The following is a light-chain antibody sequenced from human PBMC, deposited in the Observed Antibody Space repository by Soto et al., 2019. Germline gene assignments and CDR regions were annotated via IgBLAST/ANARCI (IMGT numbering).Light chain of an antibody. V-gene: IGLV4-69*01. CDR2: LDSDGSH. J-gene: IGLJ2*01. Sequence: QLVLTQSHSASASLGASVKLTCTLSSGHSSYAIAWHQQQPEKGPLYLMKLDSDGSHTKGDAIPDRLSGSSSGAERYLTISGLHSEDEADYYCQTWCTGIHVVFGGGTKLTVL. CDR1: SGHSSYA. CDR3: QTWCTGIHVV.